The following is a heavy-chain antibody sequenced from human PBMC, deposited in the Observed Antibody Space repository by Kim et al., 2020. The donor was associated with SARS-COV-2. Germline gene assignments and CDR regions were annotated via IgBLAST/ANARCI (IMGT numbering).Heavy chain of an antibody. CDR3: AKTPNYDILIPTEG. J-gene: IGHJ4*02. CDR2: ISGSGGST. CDR1: GFTFSSYA. D-gene: IGHD3-9*01. Sequence: GGSLRLSCAASGFTFSSYAMSWVHQAPGKGLEWVSAISGSGGSTYYADSVKGRFTISRDNSKNTLYLQMNSLRAEDTAVYYCAKTPNYDILIPTEGWGQGTLVTVSS. V-gene: IGHV3-23*01.